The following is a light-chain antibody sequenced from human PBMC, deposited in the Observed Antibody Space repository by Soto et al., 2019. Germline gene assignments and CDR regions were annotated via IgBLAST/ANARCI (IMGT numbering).Light chain of an antibody. J-gene: IGKJ3*01. CDR2: YAS. Sequence: DIQMTQSPSSLSASVGDRVTITCRASQDITNSLNWDQQKPGKAPKVLVYYASILETGVPSRLSGSGSGSDFTFTISSLQPEDIATYYFHQYDNLPLTFGPGTTVDIE. V-gene: IGKV1-33*01. CDR3: HQYDNLPLT. CDR1: QDITNS.